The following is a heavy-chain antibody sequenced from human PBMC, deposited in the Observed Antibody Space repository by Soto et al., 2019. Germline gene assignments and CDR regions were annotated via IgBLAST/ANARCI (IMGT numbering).Heavy chain of an antibody. V-gene: IGHV3-66*01. J-gene: IGHJ6*02. CDR1: GFTVSSNY. D-gene: IGHD3-3*01. Sequence: GGSLGLSCAASGFTVSSNYMSWVRQAPGKGLEWVSVIYSGGSTYYADSVKGRFTISRDNSKNTLYLQMNSLRAEDTAVYYCAKDVLRFLEWLAFYGMDVWGQGTTVTVSS. CDR2: IYSGGST. CDR3: AKDVLRFLEWLAFYGMDV.